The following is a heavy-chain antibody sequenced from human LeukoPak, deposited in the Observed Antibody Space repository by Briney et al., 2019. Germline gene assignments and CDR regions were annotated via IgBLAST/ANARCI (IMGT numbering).Heavy chain of an antibody. CDR2: IYYSGST. CDR1: GGSISSSSYY. D-gene: IGHD3-16*01. Sequence: SETLSLTCTVSGGSISSSSYYWGWLRQPPGKGLEWNGSIYYSGSTYYNPSLKSRVTISVDTSKNQFSLKLSSVTAADTAVYYCARGLVYYDYVWGSPKKYYFDYWGQGTLVTVSS. J-gene: IGHJ4*02. CDR3: ARGLVYYDYVWGSPKKYYFDY. V-gene: IGHV4-39*01.